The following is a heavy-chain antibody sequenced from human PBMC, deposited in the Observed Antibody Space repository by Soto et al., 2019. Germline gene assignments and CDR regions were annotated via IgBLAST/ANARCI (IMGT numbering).Heavy chain of an antibody. V-gene: IGHV4-34*01. CDR2: INDSGST. CDR3: ARPLGAGAAAGRNAFEI. J-gene: IGHJ3*02. D-gene: IGHD6-13*01. Sequence: WTWVRQPPGKGLELIGEINDSGSTNYNPSLKSRVSIAVDTSKNQFSLKLSSLTAADTAVFYCARPLGAGAAAGRNAFEIWGQGTMVTVSS.